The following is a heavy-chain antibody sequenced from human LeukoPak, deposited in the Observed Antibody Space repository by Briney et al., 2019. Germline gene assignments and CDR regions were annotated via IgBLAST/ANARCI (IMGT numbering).Heavy chain of an antibody. J-gene: IGHJ6*04. CDR3: ARDRLGYCSGGSCYEQYYYYYGMDV. D-gene: IGHD2-15*01. Sequence: GGSLRLSCAASGFTFSSYAMSWVRQAPGKGLEWVSYISSSGSTIYYADSVKGRFTISRDNAKNSLYLQVNSLRAEDTAVYYCARDRLGYCSGGSCYEQYYYYYGMDVWGKGTTVTVSS. CDR2: ISSSGSTI. V-gene: IGHV3-48*03. CDR1: GFTFSSYA.